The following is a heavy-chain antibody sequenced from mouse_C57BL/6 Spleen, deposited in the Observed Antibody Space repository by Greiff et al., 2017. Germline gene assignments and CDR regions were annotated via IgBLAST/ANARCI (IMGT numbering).Heavy chain of an antibody. Sequence: EVKVEESEGGLVQPGSSMKLSCTASGFTFSDYYMAWVRQVPEKGLEWVANINYDGSSTYYLDSLKSRFIISRDNAKNILYLQMSSLKSEDTATYYCARDLGGTGAMDYWGQGTSVTVSS. V-gene: IGHV5-16*01. D-gene: IGHD1-1*02. CDR3: ARDLGGTGAMDY. J-gene: IGHJ4*01. CDR1: GFTFSDYY. CDR2: INYDGSST.